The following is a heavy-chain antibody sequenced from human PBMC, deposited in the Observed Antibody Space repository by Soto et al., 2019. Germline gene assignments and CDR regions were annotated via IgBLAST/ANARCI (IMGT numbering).Heavy chain of an antibody. CDR1: GASIASSHYF. V-gene: IGHV4-39*01. CDR2: VYYGGNT. CDR3: ARLSFKLGVDRSRLSDFDY. J-gene: IGHJ4*02. Sequence: SETLSLTCTVSGASIASSHYFWGWIRQPPGKGLEWVGSVYYGGNTYYSPSLKTPVTVSVDTSKSQFSLKLTSVTAADTAAYFCARLSFKLGVDRSRLSDFDYWGPGISVTVSS. D-gene: IGHD6-13*01.